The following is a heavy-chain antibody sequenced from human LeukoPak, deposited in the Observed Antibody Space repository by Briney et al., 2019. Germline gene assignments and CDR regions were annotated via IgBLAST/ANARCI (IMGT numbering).Heavy chain of an antibody. V-gene: IGHV4-34*01. Sequence: SETLSLTCAVHGGSFSGYYWSWIRQPPGKGLEWIGEINHSGSTNYNPSLKSRVTISVDTSKNQFSLKLGSVTAADTAVYYCARGPKTHYGGNSYNWFDPWGQGTLVTVSS. CDR2: INHSGST. CDR3: ARGPKTHYGGNSYNWFDP. CDR1: GGSFSGYY. J-gene: IGHJ5*02. D-gene: IGHD4-23*01.